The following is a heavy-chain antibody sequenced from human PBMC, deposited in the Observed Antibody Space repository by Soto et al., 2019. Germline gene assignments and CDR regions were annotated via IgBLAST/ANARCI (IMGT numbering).Heavy chain of an antibody. CDR3: AGDGGDREDGFFSSYVMDV. D-gene: IGHD2-21*02. CDR2: IFDAGTT. Sequence: SETLSLTCSVSGDSVGRGTNYWSWVRQAPGRGLEWIGYIFDAGTTNYNPSLESRVSISLDTARNQVSLKLTSVTAADTAIYYFAGDGGDREDGFFSSYVMDVWAREPRSRS. CDR1: GDSVGRGTNY. V-gene: IGHV4-61*01. J-gene: IGHJ6*04.